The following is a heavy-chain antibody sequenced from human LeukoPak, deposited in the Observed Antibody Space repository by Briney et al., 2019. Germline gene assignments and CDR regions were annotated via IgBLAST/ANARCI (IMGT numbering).Heavy chain of an antibody. CDR2: IKKDGSEE. CDR1: ELTFSDYW. V-gene: IGHV3-7*01. CDR3: ATYDNWVAGDV. J-gene: IGHJ6*02. Sequence: QPGGSWRLSCAASELTFSDYWMSGFRKAPGKGPKGVANIKKDGSEEHYVDSVKGRFTVSRDNAKNSLFLQMNSLRVEDTAVYYCATYDNWVAGDVWGQGTTVSVSS. D-gene: IGHD1-20*01.